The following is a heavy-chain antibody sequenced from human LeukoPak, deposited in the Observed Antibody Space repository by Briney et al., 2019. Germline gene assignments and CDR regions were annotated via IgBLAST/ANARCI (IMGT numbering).Heavy chain of an antibody. CDR1: GFTFSSYA. CDR3: ASPDYYGSGSYPYGMDV. Sequence: PGGSLRLSCAASGFTFSSYAMSWVRQAPGKGLEWVSGISWNSGSIGYADSVKGRFTISRDNAKNSLYLQMNSLRAEDTAVYYCASPDYYGSGSYPYGMDVWGQGTTVTVSS. CDR2: ISWNSGSI. J-gene: IGHJ6*02. D-gene: IGHD3-10*01. V-gene: IGHV3-20*04.